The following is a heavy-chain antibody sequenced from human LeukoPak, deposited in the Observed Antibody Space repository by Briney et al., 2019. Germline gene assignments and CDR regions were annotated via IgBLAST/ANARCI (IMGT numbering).Heavy chain of an antibody. CDR1: GFTFSSYE. D-gene: IGHD4-17*01. CDR2: IGFDQTTI. Sequence: AGSLRLSCAASGFTFSSYEMNWVRKAPGKGLEWLSHIGFDQTTIYYADSVNGRFTISRDNAKNSLYLQMNRLRAEDTAIYYCARDHRYGGLFDAWGQGTLVTVSS. V-gene: IGHV3-48*03. J-gene: IGHJ4*02. CDR3: ARDHRYGGLFDA.